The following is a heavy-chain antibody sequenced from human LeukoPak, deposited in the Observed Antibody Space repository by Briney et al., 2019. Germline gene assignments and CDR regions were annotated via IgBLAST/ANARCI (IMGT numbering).Heavy chain of an antibody. CDR2: ISGSGGST. V-gene: IGHV3-23*01. CDR1: GFTFSSYA. CDR3: AKDPLWFGELLLSYFDY. D-gene: IGHD3-10*01. J-gene: IGHJ4*02. Sequence: SGGSLRLSCAASGFTFSSYAMSWVRQAPGKGLEWVSAISGSGGSTYYADSVKGRFTISRDNSKNTLYLQMNSLRAEDTAVYYCAKDPLWFGELLLSYFDYWGQGTLVTVSS.